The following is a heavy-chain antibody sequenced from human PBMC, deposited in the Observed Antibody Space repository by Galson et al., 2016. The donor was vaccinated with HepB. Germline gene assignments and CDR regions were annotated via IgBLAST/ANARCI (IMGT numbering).Heavy chain of an antibody. CDR2: ISNDGRSR. D-gene: IGHD2-2*01. CDR3: LKSGYCGITDRFHAFDI. J-gene: IGHJ3*02. Sequence: SLRLSCAASGFTFSSYSMHWVRQAPGKGLEYISTISNDGRSRYFVDSVRGRFTISRDNSKNTVYLQMSSLRPEDSATYYCLKSGYCGITDRFHAFDIWGQGTMVTVSS. V-gene: IGHV3-64D*08. CDR1: GFTFSSYS.